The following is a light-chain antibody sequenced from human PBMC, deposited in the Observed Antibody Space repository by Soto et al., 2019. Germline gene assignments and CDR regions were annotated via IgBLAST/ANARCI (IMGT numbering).Light chain of an antibody. CDR3: QQYYSLPYT. V-gene: IGKV4-1*01. Sequence: DFVMTQSPDSLTVSLGETATIKCKSSQTVFYKSNKSNYLAWYQQKPGQPPKLLIYWASTRQSGVPDRFSGSGSGTDFTLTISSLQAEDVALYFCQQYYSLPYTFGQGTKVDVK. CDR1: QTVFYKSNKSNY. CDR2: WAS. J-gene: IGKJ3*01.